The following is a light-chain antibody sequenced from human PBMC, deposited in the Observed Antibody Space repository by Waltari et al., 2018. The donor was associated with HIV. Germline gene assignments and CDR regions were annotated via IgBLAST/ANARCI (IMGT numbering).Light chain of an antibody. CDR1: QGISSY. V-gene: IGKV1-8*01. CDR2: AAS. Sequence: AIRMTQSPSSFSASTGDRVTITCRASQGISSYLAWYQQKPGKAPKLLIYAASTLQSGVPSRVSGSGSGTDFTLTISCLQSEDFATYYCQQYYSYPYTVGQGTKLEIK. CDR3: QQYYSYPYT. J-gene: IGKJ2*01.